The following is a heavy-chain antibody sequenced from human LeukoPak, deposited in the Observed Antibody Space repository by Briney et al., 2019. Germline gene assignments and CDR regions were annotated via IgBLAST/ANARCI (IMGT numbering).Heavy chain of an antibody. V-gene: IGHV4-34*01. CDR3: ARQGYSGYDGWFDP. CDR1: GGSFSGYY. J-gene: IGHJ5*02. CDR2: INHSGST. D-gene: IGHD5-12*01. Sequence: PSETLSLTCAVYGGSFSGYYWSWIRQPPGKGLEWIGEINHSGSTNYNPSLKSRVTISVDTSKNQFSLKLSSVTAADTTVYYCARQGYSGYDGWFDPWGQGTLVTVSS.